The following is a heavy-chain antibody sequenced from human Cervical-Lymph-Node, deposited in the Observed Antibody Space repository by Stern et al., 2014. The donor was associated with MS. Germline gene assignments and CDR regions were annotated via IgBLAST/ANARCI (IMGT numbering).Heavy chain of an antibody. CDR1: GFPVGASY. Sequence: EVQLEESGGAMVQPGRSLRLSCEASGFPVGASYMNWVRQAPGKGLEWVSRIHTVGTTHYADSVKGRFTISRANAKNALYLQMDRLTVEDTAVYYCAREIAGRRFEDWGRGTLVAVSP. CDR3: AREIAGRRFED. V-gene: IGHV3-66*01. J-gene: IGHJ4*02. CDR2: IHTVGTT. D-gene: IGHD6-6*01.